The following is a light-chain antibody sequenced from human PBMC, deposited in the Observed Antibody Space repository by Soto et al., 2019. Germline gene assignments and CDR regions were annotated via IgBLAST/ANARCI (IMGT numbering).Light chain of an antibody. J-gene: IGKJ1*01. CDR3: QQYGSSPTT. CDR2: GAS. V-gene: IGKV3-20*01. CDR1: QRVSSSY. Sequence: EIVLTQSRGTLSLSPWESASLSCRASQRVSSSYLAWYQQKPGQAPRLLIYGASSRATGIPDRFSGSGSGTDFTLTISSLEPEDFAVYYCQQYGSSPTTFGQGTKVDIK.